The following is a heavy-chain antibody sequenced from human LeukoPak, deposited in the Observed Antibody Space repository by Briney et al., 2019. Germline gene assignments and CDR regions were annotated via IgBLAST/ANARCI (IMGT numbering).Heavy chain of an antibody. CDR2: VYYSGST. J-gene: IGHJ3*02. V-gene: IGHV4-59*01. Sequence: SETLSLTCTVSGGSINSYYWSWIRQPPGKGLEWIGYVYYSGSTNYNPSLKSRVTISVDTSKNQFPLKLSSVTAADTAVYYCARDLRAWGYYDSSGYPSNAFDIWGQGTMVTVSS. CDR1: GGSINSYY. D-gene: IGHD3-22*01. CDR3: ARDLRAWGYYDSSGYPSNAFDI.